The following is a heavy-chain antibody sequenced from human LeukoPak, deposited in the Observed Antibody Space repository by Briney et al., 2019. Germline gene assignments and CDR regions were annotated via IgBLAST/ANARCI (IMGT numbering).Heavy chain of an antibody. J-gene: IGHJ4*02. Sequence: GGSLRLSCAASGFTFNNFAMHWVRQAPGKGLEWVAFIRYDGSDQFYADSLKGRFTISRDNSKNTLYLQMDSLRAEDTAVYYCAKDRYDFWTGQCAYYFFDYWGQGTLVTVSS. CDR3: AKDRYDFWTGQCAYYFFDY. CDR2: IRYDGSDQ. D-gene: IGHD3-3*01. CDR1: GFTFNNFA. V-gene: IGHV3-30*02.